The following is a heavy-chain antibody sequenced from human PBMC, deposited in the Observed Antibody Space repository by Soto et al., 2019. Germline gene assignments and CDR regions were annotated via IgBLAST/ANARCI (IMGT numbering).Heavy chain of an antibody. CDR2: IYHSGST. D-gene: IGHD6-6*01. J-gene: IGHJ5*02. CDR1: GGSISSGGYS. CDR3: ARGGYSSSSTWFDP. V-gene: IGHV4-30-2*01. Sequence: SETLSLTCAVSGGSISSGGYSWSWIRQPPGKGLEWIGYIYHSGSTYYNPSLKSRVTISVDRSKNQFSLKLSSVTAADTAVYYCARGGYSSSSTWFDPWGQGTLVTVSS.